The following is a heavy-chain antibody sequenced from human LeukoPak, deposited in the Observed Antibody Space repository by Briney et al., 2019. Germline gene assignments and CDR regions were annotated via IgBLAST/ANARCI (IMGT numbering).Heavy chain of an antibody. CDR3: ARLDYDFWSGYPPWGNYYYMDV. V-gene: IGHV4-61*08. Sequence: PSETLSLTCSVSGGSITSGGFYWSWIRQHPGQGLEWIGYIHNSGSTNYNPSLKSRVTISVDTSKNQFSLKLSSVTAADTAVYYCARLDYDFWSGYPPWGNYYYMDVWGKGTTVTVSS. J-gene: IGHJ6*03. D-gene: IGHD3-3*01. CDR2: IHNSGST. CDR1: GGSITSGGFY.